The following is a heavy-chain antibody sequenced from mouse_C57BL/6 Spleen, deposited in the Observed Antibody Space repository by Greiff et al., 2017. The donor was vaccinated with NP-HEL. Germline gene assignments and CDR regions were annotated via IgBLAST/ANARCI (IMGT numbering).Heavy chain of an antibody. J-gene: IGHJ4*01. CDR3: ARRLLGRAMDY. V-gene: IGHV1-52*01. D-gene: IGHD4-1*01. CDR2: IDPSDSET. Sequence: QVQLQQPGAELVRPGSSVKLSCKASGYTFTSYWMHWVKQRPIQGLEWIGNIDPSDSETHYNQKFKDKATLTVDKYSSTAYMQLSSLTSEDSAVYYCARRLLGRAMDYWGQGTSVTVSS. CDR1: GYTFTSYW.